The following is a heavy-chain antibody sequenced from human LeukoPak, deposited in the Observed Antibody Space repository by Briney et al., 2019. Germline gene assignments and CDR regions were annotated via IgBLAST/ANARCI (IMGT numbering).Heavy chain of an antibody. CDR2: IYHSGST. Sequence: SETLSLTCTVSGGSISSYYWSWIRQPPGKGLEWIGSIYHSGSTYYNPSLKSRVTISVDTSKNQFSLKLSSVTAADTAVYYCARDTWGDYWGQGTLVTVSS. CDR1: GGSISSYY. V-gene: IGHV4-59*12. CDR3: ARDTWGDY. J-gene: IGHJ4*02. D-gene: IGHD3-16*01.